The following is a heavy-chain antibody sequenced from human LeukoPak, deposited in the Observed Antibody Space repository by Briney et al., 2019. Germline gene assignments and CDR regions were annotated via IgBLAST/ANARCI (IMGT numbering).Heavy chain of an antibody. CDR2: ISGSGGST. D-gene: IGHD6-13*01. CDR1: GFTFSSYA. J-gene: IGHJ4*02. Sequence: GGSLRLSCAASGFTFSSYAMSWVRQAPGKGPEWVSAISGSGGSTYYADSVKGRFTISRDNSKNTLYLQMNSLRAEDTAVYYCAKDRSSLPDFDYWGQGTLVTVSS. CDR3: AKDRSSLPDFDY. V-gene: IGHV3-23*01.